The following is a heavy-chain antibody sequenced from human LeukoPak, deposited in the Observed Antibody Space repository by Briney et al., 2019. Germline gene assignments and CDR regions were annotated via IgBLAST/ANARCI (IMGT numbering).Heavy chain of an antibody. D-gene: IGHD2-2*02. Sequence: GESLKISCKGSGSSFTSYWIGWVRQMPGKGMEWMGIIYPVNSDTRYSPSFQGQVTISADKSITTAYLQWSSLKASDTAMYYCARTPGCASCYTGWFDPWGQGTLDTVSS. V-gene: IGHV5-51*01. J-gene: IGHJ5*02. CDR2: IYPVNSDT. CDR3: ARTPGCASCYTGWFDP. CDR1: GSSFTSYW.